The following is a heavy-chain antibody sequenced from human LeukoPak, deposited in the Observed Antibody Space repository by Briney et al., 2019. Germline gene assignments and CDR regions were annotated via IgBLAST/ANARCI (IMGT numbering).Heavy chain of an antibody. CDR3: ARDLPEGAFDI. V-gene: IGHV3-7*01. Sequence: PGGSLRLSCAASGFTFSSYWMSWVRQAPGKGPEWVANIKQDGSEKYYVDSVKGRFTISRDNAKNSLYLQMNSLRAEDTAVYYCARDLPEGAFDIWGQGTMVTVSS. CDR2: IKQDGSEK. CDR1: GFTFSSYW. J-gene: IGHJ3*02.